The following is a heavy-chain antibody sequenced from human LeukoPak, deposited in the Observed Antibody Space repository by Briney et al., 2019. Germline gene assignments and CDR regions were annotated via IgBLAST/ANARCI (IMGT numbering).Heavy chain of an antibody. CDR3: ARHLVGAWFDY. V-gene: IGHV4-34*01. CDR1: GGSFSGYY. Sequence: KASETLSLTCAVYGGSFSGYYWSWIRQPPGKGLEWIGEINHSGSTNYNPSLKSRVTISVDTSKNQFSLKLSSVTAADTAVYYCARHLVGAWFDYWGQGTLVTVSS. CDR2: INHSGST. J-gene: IGHJ4*02. D-gene: IGHD1-26*01.